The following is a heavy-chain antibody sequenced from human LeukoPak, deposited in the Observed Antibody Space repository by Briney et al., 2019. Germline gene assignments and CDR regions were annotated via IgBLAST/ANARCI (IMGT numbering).Heavy chain of an antibody. CDR1: GFTFDDYA. V-gene: IGHV3-9*01. D-gene: IGHD3-22*01. CDR2: ISWNSGSI. CDR3: ASNYDSSGYYRPNWFDP. J-gene: IGHJ5*02. Sequence: TGGSLLLSCAASGFTFDDYAMHWVRQAPGKGLEWVSGISWNSGSIGYADSVKGRFTISRDNAKNSLYLQMNSLRAEDTAVYYCASNYDSSGYYRPNWFDPWGQGTLVTVSS.